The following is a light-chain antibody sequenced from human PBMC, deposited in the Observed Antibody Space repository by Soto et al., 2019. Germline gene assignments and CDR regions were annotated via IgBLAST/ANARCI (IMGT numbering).Light chain of an antibody. CDR2: DVS. CDR3: QQFDDLPLT. CDR1: HDIKKY. V-gene: IGKV1-33*01. J-gene: IGKJ4*01. Sequence: DIPMTQSPSSLSASVGARVTITCQARHDIKKYWNWYQQKAHKVPKLLIHDVSTLATGVPSRFTGMGSVTDVTLTINSRQPEEVATYYCQQFDDLPLTFGGGTKVDI.